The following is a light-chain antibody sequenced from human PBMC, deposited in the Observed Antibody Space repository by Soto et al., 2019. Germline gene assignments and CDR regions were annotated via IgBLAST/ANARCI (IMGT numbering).Light chain of an antibody. V-gene: IGKV3-15*01. J-gene: IGKJ2*01. CDR1: QSVNSN. CDR2: AAS. Sequence: EIVMTQSPATLSVSPGERATLSCRASQSVNSNLAWYQQKPGQAPSLLIYAASTRATGIPARFSGSGSGTDFTLTIRSLQSEDFAVYYCQQYNNWPPYTFGQGTKLEIK. CDR3: QQYNNWPPYT.